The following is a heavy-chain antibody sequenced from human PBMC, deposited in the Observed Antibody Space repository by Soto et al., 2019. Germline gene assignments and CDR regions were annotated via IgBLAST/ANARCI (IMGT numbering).Heavy chain of an antibody. V-gene: IGHV5-10-1*01. CDR3: ARLAMATRRGYYGMDV. J-gene: IGHJ6*02. CDR1: GYSFTSYW. D-gene: IGHD5-12*01. Sequence: EVQLVQSGAEVKKPGESLRISCKGSGYSFTSYWISWVRQMPGKGLEWMGRIDPSDSYTNYSPSLQGHVTISADKSISTAYVQWSSLKASDTAMYYCARLAMATRRGYYGMDVWGQGTTVTVSS. CDR2: IDPSDSYT.